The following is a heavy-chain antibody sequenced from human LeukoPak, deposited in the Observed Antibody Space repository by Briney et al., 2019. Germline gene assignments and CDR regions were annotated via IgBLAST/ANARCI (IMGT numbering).Heavy chain of an antibody. CDR2: IYSGGST. V-gene: IGHV3-53*01. J-gene: IGHJ4*02. Sequence: QARGSLRLSCAASGFTVSSNYMSWVRQAPGKGLEWVSVIYSGGSTDYADSVKGRFTISRDNSKNTLYLQMNSLRAEDTAVYYCALQNDSSPFDYWGQGTLVTVSS. D-gene: IGHD3-22*01. CDR3: ALQNDSSPFDY. CDR1: GFTVSSNY.